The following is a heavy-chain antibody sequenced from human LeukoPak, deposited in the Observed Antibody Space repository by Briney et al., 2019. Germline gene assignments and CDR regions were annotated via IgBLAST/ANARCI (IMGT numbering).Heavy chain of an antibody. D-gene: IGHD1-14*01. CDR1: GFTFGPFW. J-gene: IGHJ4*02. Sequence: GESLRLSCAASGFTFGPFWMNWVRQAPGKGLVWVSRINSDGRTTNYADSVKGRFTISRDNAKNMVYLQMNSLRVEDTAVYYCVRDQGRYFFDYWGQGTLVTVSS. V-gene: IGHV3-74*01. CDR2: INSDGRTT. CDR3: VRDQGRYFFDY.